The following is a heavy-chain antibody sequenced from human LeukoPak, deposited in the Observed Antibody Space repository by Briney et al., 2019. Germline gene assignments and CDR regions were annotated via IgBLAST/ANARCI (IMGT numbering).Heavy chain of an antibody. CDR2: INPNSGGT. D-gene: IGHD3-10*01. CDR1: GYTFTGYY. CDR3: ARSHRITMVRGPPTY. V-gene: IGHV1-2*02. Sequence: ASVTVSFKASGYTFTGYYMHWVRQAPGQGLEWMGWINPNSGGTNYAQKFQGRVTMTRDTSISTAYMELSRLRSDGTAVYYCARSHRITMVRGPPTYWGQGTLVTVSS. J-gene: IGHJ4*02.